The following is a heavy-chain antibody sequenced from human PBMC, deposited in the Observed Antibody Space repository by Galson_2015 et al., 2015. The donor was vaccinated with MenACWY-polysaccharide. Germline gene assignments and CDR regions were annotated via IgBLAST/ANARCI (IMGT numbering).Heavy chain of an antibody. Sequence: SLRLSCAASGFTFSNYAMTWVRQAPGQGLEWVSGLTHSGDASYYADSVEGRFTISRDNSKNTLFLEMNSLRAEDTAVYYCAKHLIRGLNAMDVWGQGTTVTVSS. CDR3: AKHLIRGLNAMDV. D-gene: IGHD3-10*01. J-gene: IGHJ6*02. CDR1: GFTFSNYA. V-gene: IGHV3-23*01. CDR2: LTHSGDAS.